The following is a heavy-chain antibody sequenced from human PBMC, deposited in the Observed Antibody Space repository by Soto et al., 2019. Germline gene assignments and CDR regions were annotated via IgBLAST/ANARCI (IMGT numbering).Heavy chain of an antibody. J-gene: IGHJ3*01. V-gene: IGHV3-7*01. Sequence: DVQLVESGGGLVQPGGSLRLSCVASGFTFSSSWMSWVRQAPGKGLEWVANIKQDESDKYDVDSVEGRFTISRDNAKNSLYLQMNSLRAEDTAVYYCARISSLAAAVWGQGTMVIVSS. CDR2: IKQDESDK. CDR1: GFTFSSSW. D-gene: IGHD6-13*01. CDR3: ARISSLAAAV.